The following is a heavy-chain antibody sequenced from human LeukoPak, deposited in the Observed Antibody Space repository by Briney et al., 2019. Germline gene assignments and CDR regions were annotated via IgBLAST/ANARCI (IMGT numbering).Heavy chain of an antibody. CDR3: ARLGEILVLGHDAFDI. V-gene: IGHV4-59*01. J-gene: IGHJ3*02. Sequence: SETLSLTCTVSGGAITNSFWTWIRQAPGNGLEWIGYVSYFGTTSYKPSLKSRVTMSMDTSQNQFSLKMPSVTAADTAVYFCARLGEILVLGHDAFDIWGHGTMVAVAS. CDR1: GGAITNSF. CDR2: VSYFGTT. D-gene: IGHD2-2*01.